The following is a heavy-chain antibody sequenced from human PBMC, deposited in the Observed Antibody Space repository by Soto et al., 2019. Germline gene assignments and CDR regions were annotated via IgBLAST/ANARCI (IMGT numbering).Heavy chain of an antibody. CDR1: GYTFTDYW. J-gene: IGHJ5*02. CDR2: IYPGDSDT. Sequence: GESLKISCKGYGYTFTDYWIGWVRQMPGKGLELIGLIYPGDSDTRYSPSSQGRVTISADKSISTAFLQWSSLRASDTAMNYCASQKTVIRGPLSSNWFDPWGQGTLVTVSS. V-gene: IGHV5-51*01. D-gene: IGHD1-1*01. CDR3: ASQKTVIRGPLSSNWFDP.